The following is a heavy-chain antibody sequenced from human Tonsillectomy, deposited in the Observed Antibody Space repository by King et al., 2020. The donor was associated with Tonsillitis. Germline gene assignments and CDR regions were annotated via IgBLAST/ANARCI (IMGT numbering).Heavy chain of an antibody. Sequence: VQLVESGGGLVQPGGSLRLSCAASGFTFSSYAMSCVRQAPGKGLEWGSGISNSGGNTYYADSVKGRFTISRDNSKNTLYLQMNSLRAGDTAAYYCAKDGHSSGWYYFDYWGQGTLVTVSS. CDR1: GFTFSSYA. CDR2: ISNSGGNT. D-gene: IGHD6-19*01. V-gene: IGHV3-23*04. J-gene: IGHJ4*02. CDR3: AKDGHSSGWYYFDY.